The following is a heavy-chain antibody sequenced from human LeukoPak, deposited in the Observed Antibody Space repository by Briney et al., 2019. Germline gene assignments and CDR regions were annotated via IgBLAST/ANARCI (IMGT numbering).Heavy chain of an antibody. V-gene: IGHV1-46*01. D-gene: IGHD4-17*01. CDR1: GYTFTSYF. Sequence: GASVKVSCKASGYTFTSYFMHWVRQAPGQGLDWMGTINPSGGSTSYAQKFQGGVTMTRDTSTSTVYMELSSLRSEDTAVYYCARDSADYGDYDYWGQGALVTVSS. J-gene: IGHJ4*02. CDR3: ARDSADYGDYDY. CDR2: INPSGGST.